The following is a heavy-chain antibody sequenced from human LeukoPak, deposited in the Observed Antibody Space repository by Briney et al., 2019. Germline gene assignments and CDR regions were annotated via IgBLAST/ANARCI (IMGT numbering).Heavy chain of an antibody. CDR2: ISASGSAT. V-gene: IGHV3-23*01. J-gene: IGHJ4*02. Sequence: GGSLRLSCAASGFIFSNYGMNWVRQAPGKGLEWVAAISASGSATSYADSVKGRFTISRDNSKNTLYLQMNSLRAEDTAVYYCAKGPWYNWNYVDYWGQGTLVTVSS. D-gene: IGHD1-20*01. CDR1: GFIFSNYG. CDR3: AKGPWYNWNYVDY.